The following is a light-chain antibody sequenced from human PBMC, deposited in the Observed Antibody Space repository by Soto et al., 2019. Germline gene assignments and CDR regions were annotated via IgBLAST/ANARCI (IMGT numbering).Light chain of an antibody. V-gene: IGKV3-20*01. CDR3: RQYGSSTPT. Sequence: EIVLTQSPGTLSLSPGERATLSCRASQSITYGYLAWCQHKPGQAPRLLILGPSSRASGIPEEGSSGGAGTDCSLTISRLQHADVEVVFCRQYGSSTPTFGRGTKVDIK. CDR1: QSITYGY. J-gene: IGKJ1*01. CDR2: GPS.